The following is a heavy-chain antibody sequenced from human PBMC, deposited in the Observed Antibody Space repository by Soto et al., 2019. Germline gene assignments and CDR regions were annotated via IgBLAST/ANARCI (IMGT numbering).Heavy chain of an antibody. D-gene: IGHD3-16*01. V-gene: IGHV4-30-4*01. Sequence: WIWIRQPPGKGLEWIGYIYYTGSAHYNPSLKSRVTMSVATSKKQFSLKLSSVTAADTAVYYCARRLGPRSRFDPWGQGTLVTVSS. CDR2: IYYTGSA. CDR3: ARRLGPRSRFDP. J-gene: IGHJ5*02.